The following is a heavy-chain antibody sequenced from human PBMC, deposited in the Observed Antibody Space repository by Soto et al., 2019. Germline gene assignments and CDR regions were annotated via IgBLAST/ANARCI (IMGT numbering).Heavy chain of an antibody. D-gene: IGHD4-4*01. J-gene: IGHJ4*02. CDR3: ARHLYSNYPQDY. V-gene: IGHV4-59*08. CDR1: GGSISSYY. Sequence: SETLSLTCTVSGGSISSYYWSWIRQPPGKGLEWIGYIYYSGSTNYNPSHKSRVTISVDTSKNQYSLNLSSVTAADKAVYYCARHLYSNYPQDYWGQGTLVTVSS. CDR2: IYYSGST.